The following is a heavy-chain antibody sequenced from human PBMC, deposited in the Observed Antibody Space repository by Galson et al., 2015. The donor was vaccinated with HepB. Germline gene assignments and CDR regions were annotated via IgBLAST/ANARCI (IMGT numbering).Heavy chain of an antibody. J-gene: IGHJ4*02. Sequence: SVKVSCKASGYTFTNYAMNWVRQAPGQRLEWMGWINAGNGNTKYSQKFQGRVTITRDTSASTAYMELSSLRSEDTAVYYCARGVRGVPFDYWGQGTLVTVSS. CDR1: GYTFTNYA. D-gene: IGHD3-10*01. CDR2: INAGNGNT. CDR3: ARGVRGVPFDY. V-gene: IGHV1-3*01.